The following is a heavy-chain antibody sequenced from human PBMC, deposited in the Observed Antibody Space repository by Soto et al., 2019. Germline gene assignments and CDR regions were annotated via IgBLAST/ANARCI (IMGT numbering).Heavy chain of an antibody. Sequence: QVQLQQWGAGLLKPSETLSLTCAVYGESFSGYYWSWIRQPPGKGLEWIGEINHSGSTNYNPSLKSRVTISVDTSKNQFSLKLSSVTAADTAVYYRARGPAAFLDSWGQGTLVTVSS. CDR2: INHSGST. J-gene: IGHJ4*02. V-gene: IGHV4-34*01. D-gene: IGHD2-2*01. CDR3: ARGPAAFLDS. CDR1: GESFSGYY.